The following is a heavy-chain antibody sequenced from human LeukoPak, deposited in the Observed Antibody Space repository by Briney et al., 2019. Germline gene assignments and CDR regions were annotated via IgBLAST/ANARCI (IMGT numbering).Heavy chain of an antibody. Sequence: GGSLRLSCAASGFTFSSYSMNWVRQAPGKGLEWVSSISSSSSYIYYADSVKGRFTISRDNAKNSLYLQMNSLRAGDTAVYYCTTGRSTEGFDYWGQGTLVPVSS. D-gene: IGHD1-14*01. CDR3: TTGRSTEGFDY. V-gene: IGHV3-21*01. J-gene: IGHJ4*02. CDR2: ISSSSSYI. CDR1: GFTFSSYS.